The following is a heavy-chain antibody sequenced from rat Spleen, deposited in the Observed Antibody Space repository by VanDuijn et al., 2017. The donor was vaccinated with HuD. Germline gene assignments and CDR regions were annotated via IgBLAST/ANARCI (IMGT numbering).Heavy chain of an antibody. V-gene: IGHV5-29*01. J-gene: IGHJ3*01. Sequence: EVQLVESGGGLVQPGRSMKLSCVASGFTFSNYGMHWIRQAPTTGLEWVATISYDGSSTYYRDSVKGRFTISRDNAKSSLYLQMNSLKSEDTATYYCTREFFYTGDYWGQGTLVTVSS. CDR2: ISYDGSST. CDR1: GFTFSNYG. CDR3: TREFFYTGDY. D-gene: IGHD1-1*01.